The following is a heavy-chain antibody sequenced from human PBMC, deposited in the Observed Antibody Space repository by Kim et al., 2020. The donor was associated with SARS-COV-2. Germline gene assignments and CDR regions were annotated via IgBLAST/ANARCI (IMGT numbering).Heavy chain of an antibody. V-gene: IGHV3-30*18. CDR2: ISYDGSNK. J-gene: IGHJ3*02. CDR1: GFTFSSYG. Sequence: GGSLRLSCAASGFTFSSYGMHWVRQAPGKGLEWVAVISYDGSNKYYADSVKGRFTISRDNSKNTLYLQMNSLRAEDTAVYYCAKRPDAFDIWGQGTMVTVSS. CDR3: AKRPDAFDI.